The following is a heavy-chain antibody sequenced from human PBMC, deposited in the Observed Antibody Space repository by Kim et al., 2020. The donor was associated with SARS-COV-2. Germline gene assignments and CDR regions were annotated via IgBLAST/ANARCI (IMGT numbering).Heavy chain of an antibody. CDR2: IFHSGSG. Sequence: SETLSLTCTVSGGSIRSSTHYWGWIRQPPGKGLEWIGNIFHSGSGYDNPSLKSRVAISVDTSKNQLSLTLTSVTAADTAVYYCARQTWFWYCYLCGRGTL. D-gene: IGHD3-10*01. CDR1: GGSIRSSTHY. CDR3: ARQTWFWYCYL. J-gene: IGHJ2*01. V-gene: IGHV4-39*01.